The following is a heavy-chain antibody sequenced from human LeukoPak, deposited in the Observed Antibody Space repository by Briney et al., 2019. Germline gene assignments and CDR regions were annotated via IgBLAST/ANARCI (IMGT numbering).Heavy chain of an antibody. D-gene: IGHD2/OR15-2a*01. CDR1: GVSISGGTYY. CDR2: IYYSGST. Sequence: SETLSLTCTVSGVSISGGTYYWGWFLQPPGKGLEWIGTIYYSGSTYYNPSLKSRVTISVDTSKNQFSLKLTSMIAADTAVYFCARPSTSFLYFDYWGQGTLVTVSS. CDR3: ARPSTSFLYFDY. J-gene: IGHJ4*02. V-gene: IGHV4-39*01.